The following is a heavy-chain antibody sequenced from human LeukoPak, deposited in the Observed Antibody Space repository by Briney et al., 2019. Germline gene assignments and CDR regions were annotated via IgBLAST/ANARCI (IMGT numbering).Heavy chain of an antibody. CDR1: GGSISSGDYY. CDR2: IYYSGST. D-gene: IGHD2-15*01. V-gene: IGHV4-30-4*01. Sequence: SETLSLTCTVSGGSISSGDYYWSWIRQPPGKGLEWIGHIYYSGSTYYNPSLKSRVTISVDTSKNQFSLKLSSVTAADTAVYYCARAGVSGYCSGGSCYVWFDPWGQGTLVTVSS. CDR3: ARAGVSGYCSGGSCYVWFDP. J-gene: IGHJ5*02.